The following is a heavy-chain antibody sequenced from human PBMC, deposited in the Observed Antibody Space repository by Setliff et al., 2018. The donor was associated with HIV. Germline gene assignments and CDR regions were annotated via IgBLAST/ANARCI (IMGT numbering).Heavy chain of an antibody. Sequence: GASVKVSCKASGYTFTTFGISWVRQAPGQGLEWMGGIIPLYGTSNYAQKFHGRVAITADELMTTAYMELTSLRSEDTAVYFCASASGYCRSGVCYIGVHKTPDKYYCDSWGQGTLVTVSS. CDR2: IIPLYGTS. CDR3: ASASGYCRSGVCYIGVHKTPDKYYCDS. V-gene: IGHV1-69*13. D-gene: IGHD2-8*01. J-gene: IGHJ4*02. CDR1: GYTFTTFG.